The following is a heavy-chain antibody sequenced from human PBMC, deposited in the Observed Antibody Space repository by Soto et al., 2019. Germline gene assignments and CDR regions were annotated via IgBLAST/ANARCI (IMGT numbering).Heavy chain of an antibody. J-gene: IGHJ6*02. CDR1: GGTFSSYA. D-gene: IGHD1-26*01. Sequence: GASVKVSCKASGGTFSSYAISWVRQAPGQGLEWMGGIIPIFGTANYAQKFQGRVTITADKSTSKAYMELSSLRSEDTAVYYCARVRGGDYYYYGMDVWGQGTTVTVSS. CDR2: IIPIFGTA. V-gene: IGHV1-69*06. CDR3: ARVRGGDYYYYGMDV.